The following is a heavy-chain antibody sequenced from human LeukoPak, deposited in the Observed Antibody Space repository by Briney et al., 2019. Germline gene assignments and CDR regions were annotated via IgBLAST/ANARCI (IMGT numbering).Heavy chain of an antibody. Sequence: ASVKVSCKASGYTFTGYYMHWVRQAPGQGLEWMGWINPNSGGTNYAQKFQGRVTMTRDTSISTAYMELSGLRSDDTAVYYCARGLRITIFGVVIRNWFDSWGQGTLVTVSS. CDR1: GYTFTGYY. CDR2: INPNSGGT. CDR3: ARGLRITIFGVVIRNWFDS. V-gene: IGHV1-2*02. J-gene: IGHJ5*01. D-gene: IGHD3-3*01.